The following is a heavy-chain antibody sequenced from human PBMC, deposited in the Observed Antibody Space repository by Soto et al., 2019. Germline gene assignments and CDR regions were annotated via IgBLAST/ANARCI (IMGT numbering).Heavy chain of an antibody. J-gene: IGHJ6*02. D-gene: IGHD3-10*01. CDR1: GFTFSDHY. Sequence: SLRLSCAASGFTFSDHYMDWVRQAPGKGLEWVGRTRNKSNSYTTEYAASLKGRFTISSDDSKSSLYLQMNSLKTEDTAVYYCARENAMARARGDYYYYAMDVWGPGTTVTVSS. CDR2: TRNKSNSYTT. CDR3: ARENAMARARGDYYYYAMDV. V-gene: IGHV3-72*01.